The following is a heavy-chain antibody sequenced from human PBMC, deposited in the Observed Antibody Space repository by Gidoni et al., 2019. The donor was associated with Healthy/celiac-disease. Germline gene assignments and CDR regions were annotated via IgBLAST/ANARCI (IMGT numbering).Heavy chain of an antibody. Sequence: QVQLVQSGAEVKKPGSSVKVSCKASGGTFSSYAISWVRQAPGHGLEWMGGIIPIFGTANYAQKFQGRVTISADESTSTAYMELSSLRSEDTAVYYCASGGDSGYAQYREDGMDVWGQGTTVTVSS. CDR1: GGTFSSYA. CDR3: ASGGDSGYAQYREDGMDV. CDR2: IIPIFGTA. J-gene: IGHJ6*02. V-gene: IGHV1-69*01. D-gene: IGHD5-12*01.